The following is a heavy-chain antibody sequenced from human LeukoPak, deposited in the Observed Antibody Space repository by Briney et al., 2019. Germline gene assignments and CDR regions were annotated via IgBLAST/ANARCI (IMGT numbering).Heavy chain of an antibody. D-gene: IGHD7-27*01. CDR1: GFTFSSYG. CDR2: ISDDGGAT. Sequence: PGGSLRLSCAASGFTFSSYGMSWVRQAPGKGLEWVSAISDDGGATYYADSVKGRFAISRDKSKNTLYLQMNSLRAEDTAVYYCAKDGGLWVSAHWGDSWGRGTLVTVSS. V-gene: IGHV3-23*01. J-gene: IGHJ4*02. CDR3: AKDGGLWVSAHWGDS.